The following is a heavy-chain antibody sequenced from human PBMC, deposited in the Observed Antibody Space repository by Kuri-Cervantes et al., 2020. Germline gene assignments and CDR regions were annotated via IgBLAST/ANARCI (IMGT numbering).Heavy chain of an antibody. J-gene: IGHJ3*02. CDR3: ARAHIVVVTHDAFDI. V-gene: IGHV3-21*01. CDR2: ISSSSSYI. CDR1: GFTFSSYS. Sequence: GESLKISCAASGFTFSSYSMNWVRQAPGKGLEWVSSISSSSSYIYYADSVKGRFTISRDNAKNSLYLQMNSLRAEDTAVYYCARAHIVVVTHDAFDIWGQGTMVTVS. D-gene: IGHD2-21*02.